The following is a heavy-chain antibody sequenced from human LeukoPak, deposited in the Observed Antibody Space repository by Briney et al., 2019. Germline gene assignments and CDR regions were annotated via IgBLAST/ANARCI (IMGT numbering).Heavy chain of an antibody. CDR1: GFTFSSYA. Sequence: GGSLRLSCAASGFTFSSYAMSWVRQAPGQGLEWVSAISGSCGSTYYADSVKVRFTISRDNSNTTLYLQMNSPTTEYTAVYYCAKCRSTTCPLYYFDYWGQGTLVTVSS. D-gene: IGHD2-2*01. CDR2: ISGSCGST. J-gene: IGHJ4*02. CDR3: AKCRSTTCPLYYFDY. V-gene: IGHV3-23*01.